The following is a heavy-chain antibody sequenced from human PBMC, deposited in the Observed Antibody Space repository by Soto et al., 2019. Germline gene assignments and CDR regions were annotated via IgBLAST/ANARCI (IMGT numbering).Heavy chain of an antibody. CDR3: AKTGDIVVVVAAYFDY. J-gene: IGHJ4*02. Sequence: EVQLLESGGGLVQPGGSLRLSCAASGFTFSSYAMSWVRQAPGEGLEWVSAISGSGGSTYYADSVKGRFTISRDNSKNTLYLQMNSLRAEDTAVYYCAKTGDIVVVVAAYFDYWGQGTLVTVSS. CDR1: GFTFSSYA. D-gene: IGHD2-15*01. CDR2: ISGSGGST. V-gene: IGHV3-23*01.